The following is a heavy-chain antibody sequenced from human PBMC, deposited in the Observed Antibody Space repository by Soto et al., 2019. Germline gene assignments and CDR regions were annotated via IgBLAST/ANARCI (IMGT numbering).Heavy chain of an antibody. CDR3: ARDKGVAGQGYYYYYGMDV. V-gene: IGHV4-34*01. J-gene: IGHJ6*02. D-gene: IGHD6-19*01. CDR2: INHSGST. Sequence: SETLSLTCAVYGGSFSGYYWSWIRQPPGKGLEWIGEINHSGSTNYNPSLKSRVTISVDTSKNQFSLKLSSVTAADTAVYYCARDKGVAGQGYYYYYGMDVWGQGTTVTVSS. CDR1: GGSFSGYY.